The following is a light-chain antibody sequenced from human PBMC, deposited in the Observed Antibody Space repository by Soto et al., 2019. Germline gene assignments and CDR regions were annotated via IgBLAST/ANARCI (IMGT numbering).Light chain of an antibody. J-gene: IGKJ2*01. CDR3: QHYGRT. CDR1: QSVSSSY. Sequence: EIVLTQSPGTLSLSPGERATLSCRASQSVSSSYLAWYQQKPGQATRLLIYGASSRATGIPDRFSGSGSRTDFTLTIIILEPEDFAVYYCQHYGRTLGQGTKQEIK. CDR2: GAS. V-gene: IGKV3-20*01.